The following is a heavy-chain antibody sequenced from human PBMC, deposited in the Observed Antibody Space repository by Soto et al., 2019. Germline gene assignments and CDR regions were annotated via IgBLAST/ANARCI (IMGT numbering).Heavy chain of an antibody. CDR2: IIPIFGTA. CDR3: ASVAAKYYYYGMDV. CDR1: GGTFSSYA. D-gene: IGHD1-26*01. J-gene: IGHJ6*02. V-gene: IGHV1-69*12. Sequence: QVQLVQSGAEVKKPGSSLTVSCKASGGTFSSYAINWVRQAPGQGLEWMGGIIPIFGTADYAQKFQGRVTITADESTTTAYMQLSSLRSEDTAVYYGASVAAKYYYYGMDVWGQGTTVTVSS.